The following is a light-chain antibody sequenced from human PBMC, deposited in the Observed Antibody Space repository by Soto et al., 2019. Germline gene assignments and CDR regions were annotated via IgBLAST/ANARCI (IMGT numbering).Light chain of an antibody. CDR3: QQYNNWPPIT. CDR1: QSVSIK. V-gene: IGKV3-15*01. CDR2: DTS. Sequence: EIVMTQYPATLSVSPGERATLSCRASQSVSIKLAWYQQKPGQAPRLLIYDTSTRATGIPARCSGSGSGTEFTLTISSLQSDDCAVYYCQQYNNWPPITFGQGTLLEIK. J-gene: IGKJ5*01.